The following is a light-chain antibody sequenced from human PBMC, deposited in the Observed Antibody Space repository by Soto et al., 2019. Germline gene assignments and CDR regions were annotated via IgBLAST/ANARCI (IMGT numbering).Light chain of an antibody. J-gene: IGKJ5*01. CDR2: GAF. V-gene: IGKV3-15*01. Sequence: EIVMTQSPATLSVSPGERATLSCRARQSAGTNLAWHQQKPGQAPRLLIHGAFTRATGIPARFSGRGSGTECTLTIGCLQSEDFAVFYCEQYSQWPITFGLGTLLEIK. CDR3: EQYSQWPIT. CDR1: QSAGTN.